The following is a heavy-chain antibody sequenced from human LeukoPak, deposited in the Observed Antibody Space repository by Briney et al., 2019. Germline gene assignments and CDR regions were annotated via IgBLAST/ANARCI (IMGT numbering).Heavy chain of an antibody. CDR1: GFTFSSYA. J-gene: IGHJ6*02. V-gene: IGHV3-30-3*01. Sequence: GGSLRLSCAASGFTFSSYAMHWVRQAPGKGLEWVAVISYDGSNKYYADSVKGRFTISRDNSKNTLYLQMNSLRAEDTAVYYCARDNYGMDVWGQGTTVTVSS. CDR2: ISYDGSNK. CDR3: ARDNYGMDV.